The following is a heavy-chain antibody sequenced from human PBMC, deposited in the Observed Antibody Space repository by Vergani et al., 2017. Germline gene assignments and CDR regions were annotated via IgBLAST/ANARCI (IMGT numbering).Heavy chain of an antibody. J-gene: IGHJ6*03. V-gene: IGHV3-53*02. CDR1: GFTVRSNY. CDR2: IYSGGST. Sequence: EVQLVETGGGLIQPGGSLRLSCAASGFTVRSNYMSWVRQAPGKGLEWVSVIYSGGSTYYADSVKGRFTISRDNSKNTLYLQMNSLRAEDTAVYYCARVTAYCGGDCPLYYYYYMDVWSKGTTVTVSS. D-gene: IGHD2-21*01. CDR3: ARVTAYCGGDCPLYYYYYMDV.